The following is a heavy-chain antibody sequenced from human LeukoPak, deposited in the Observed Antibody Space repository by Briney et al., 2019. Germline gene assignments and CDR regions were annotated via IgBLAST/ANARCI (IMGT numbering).Heavy chain of an antibody. J-gene: IGHJ6*04. CDR3: ARDRGMVRGVIINYYYYGMDV. D-gene: IGHD3-10*01. CDR2: ISSSGSTI. Sequence: GGSLRLSCAASGFSFTSYYMHWVRQVPGKGLEWVSYISSSGSTIYYADSVKGRFTISRDNAKNSLYLQMNSLRAEDTAVYYCARDRGMVRGVIINYYYYGMDVWGKGTTVTVSS. V-gene: IGHV3-48*03. CDR1: GFSFTSYY.